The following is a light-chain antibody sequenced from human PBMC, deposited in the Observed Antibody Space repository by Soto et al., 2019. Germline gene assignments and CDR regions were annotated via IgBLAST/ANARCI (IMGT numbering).Light chain of an antibody. J-gene: IGLJ2*01. CDR1: SNDVGYSNY. Sequence: QSALTQPPSASGSPGQSVTISCTGTSNDVGYSNYVSWYQQHPGKVPKLMIYEVSKRPSGVPDRFSGSKSGSTASLTVSGLQAEDEADYYCSSYTSTSTLVVFGGGTKLTVL. CDR2: EVS. CDR3: SSYTSTSTLVV. V-gene: IGLV2-8*01.